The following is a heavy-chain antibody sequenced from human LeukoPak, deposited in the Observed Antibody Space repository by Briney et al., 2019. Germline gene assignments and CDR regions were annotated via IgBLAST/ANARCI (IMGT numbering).Heavy chain of an antibody. J-gene: IGHJ4*02. CDR3: AKEGYSYGSYYFDY. V-gene: IGHV3-66*01. CDR2: IYGGGST. D-gene: IGHD5-18*01. CDR1: GFTVSSNY. Sequence: PGGSLRLSCAVSGFTVSSNYMSWVRQAPGKGLEWVSVIYGGGSTYYADSVKGRFTISRDNSKNTLYLQMNSLRAEDTAVYYCAKEGYSYGSYYFDYWGQGTLVTVSS.